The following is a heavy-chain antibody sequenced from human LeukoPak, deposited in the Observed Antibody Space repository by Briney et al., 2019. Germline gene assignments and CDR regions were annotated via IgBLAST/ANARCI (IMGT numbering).Heavy chain of an antibody. CDR3: AIGRTGTY. CDR2: ISSSSSYI. Sequence: AGGSLRLSCAASGFTFSSYSMNWVRQAPGKGLEWVSSISSSSSYIYYADSVKGRFTISRDNSKNTLYLQMNSLRAEDTAVYYCAIGRTGTYWGQGTLVTVSS. CDR1: GFTFSSYS. J-gene: IGHJ4*02. D-gene: IGHD3/OR15-3a*01. V-gene: IGHV3-21*04.